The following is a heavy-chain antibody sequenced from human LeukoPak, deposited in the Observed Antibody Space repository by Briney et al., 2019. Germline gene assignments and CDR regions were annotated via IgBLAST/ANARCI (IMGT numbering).Heavy chain of an antibody. V-gene: IGHV2-5*02. CDR1: GFSLSTSGMG. J-gene: IGHJ4*02. D-gene: IGHD4-17*01. CDR3: ADRSLAAVTRPFDY. Sequence: SGPTLVNPTQTLTLTCTFSGFSLSTSGMGVGWIRQPPGKALEWLALIYWDDDKRYSPSLKHRLAITKDTSKNQVVLTMTNMDPVDTATYYRADRSLAAVTRPFDYWGQGTLVTVSS. CDR2: IYWDDDK.